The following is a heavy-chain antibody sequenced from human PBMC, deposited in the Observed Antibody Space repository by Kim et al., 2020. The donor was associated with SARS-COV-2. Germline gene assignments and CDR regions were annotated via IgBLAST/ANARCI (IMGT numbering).Heavy chain of an antibody. D-gene: IGHD1-26*01. CDR2: IDNSCGNA. Sequence: GGSLRLSCAASGFVFRSYAMSWVRQARGKGRAWVSIIDNSCGNAYYAYSVKGRFTISRDNSKNTLFLQMSSLRAEDTAIYYCAKTPDTTLSPRSELDYWG. V-gene: IGHV3-23*01. J-gene: IGHJ4*01. CDR1: GFVFRSYA. CDR3: AKTPDTTLSPRSELDY.